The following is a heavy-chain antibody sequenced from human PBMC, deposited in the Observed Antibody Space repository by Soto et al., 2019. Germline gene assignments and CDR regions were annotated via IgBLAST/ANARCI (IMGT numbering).Heavy chain of an antibody. D-gene: IGHD2-8*02. CDR3: ARDKPARPWTGMDV. CDR2: IYYSGST. V-gene: IGHV4-39*07. J-gene: IGHJ6*02. Sequence: PSETLSLTCTVSGGSISSSSYYWGWIRQPPGKGLEWIGSIYYSGSTYYNPSLKSRVTISVDTSKNQFSLKLSSVTAADTAVYYCARDKPARPWTGMDVWGQGTTVTVSS. CDR1: GGSISSSSYY.